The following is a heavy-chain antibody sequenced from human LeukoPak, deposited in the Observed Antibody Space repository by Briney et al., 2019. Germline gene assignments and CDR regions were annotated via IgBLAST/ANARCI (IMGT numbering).Heavy chain of an antibody. CDR1: GFTFSRYA. CDR2: ISGSGDST. V-gene: IGHV3-23*01. Sequence: GGSLRLSCAASGFTFSRYAMSWVRQAPGKWLEWVSGISGSGDSTYNADSVKGRFTISRDNSKNTLYLQMNSLRAEDTAVYYCAKDGPFRWPQYYFDYWGQGTLVTVSS. D-gene: IGHD2-15*01. CDR3: AKDGPFRWPQYYFDY. J-gene: IGHJ4*02.